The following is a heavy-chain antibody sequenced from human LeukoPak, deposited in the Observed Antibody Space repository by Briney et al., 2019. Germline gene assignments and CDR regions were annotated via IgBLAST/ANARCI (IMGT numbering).Heavy chain of an antibody. CDR2: ITATGDTG. D-gene: IGHD6-19*01. V-gene: IGHV3-23*01. J-gene: IGHJ4*02. CDR3: AGDRNSDWYSPLDY. Sequence: GGSLRLSCVASGFTFTKCAVSWIRQAPGKGQEWVAIITATGDTGYYADSVKGRFTISRDNSRNTVYMQMDSLRAEDTDIYYCAGDRNSDWYSPLDYWGQGSQVTVSP. CDR1: GFTFTKCA.